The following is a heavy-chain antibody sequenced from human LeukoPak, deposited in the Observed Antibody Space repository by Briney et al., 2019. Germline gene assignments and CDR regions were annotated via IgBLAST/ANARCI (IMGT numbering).Heavy chain of an antibody. CDR1: GYTFTSYG. Sequence: VKVSCKASGYTFTSYGISWVRQAPGQGLEWMGWISAYNGNTNYAQKLQGRVTMTTDTSTSTAYMELRSQGSDDTAVYYCSRSVPAAFMDVWGQGTTVTVSS. J-gene: IGHJ6*02. CDR2: ISAYNGNT. CDR3: SRSVPAAFMDV. V-gene: IGHV1-18*01. D-gene: IGHD2-2*01.